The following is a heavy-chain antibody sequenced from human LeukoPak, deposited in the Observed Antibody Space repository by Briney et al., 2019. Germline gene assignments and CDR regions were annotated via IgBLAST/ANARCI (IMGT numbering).Heavy chain of an antibody. CDR3: ARDGYSGSYYRLYYFFMDV. J-gene: IGHJ6*03. V-gene: IGHV3-23*01. CDR2: ISGSGGST. D-gene: IGHD1-26*01. Sequence: GGSLRLSCAASGFTFSSYAMSWVRQAPGKGLEWVSAISGSGGSTYYADSVKGRFTISRDNSENTLYLQMNSLRGEDTAVYYCARDGYSGSYYRLYYFFMDVWGKGTTVTVSS. CDR1: GFTFSSYA.